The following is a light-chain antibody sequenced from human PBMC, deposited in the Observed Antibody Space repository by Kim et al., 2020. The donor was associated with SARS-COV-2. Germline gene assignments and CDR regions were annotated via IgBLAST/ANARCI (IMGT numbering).Light chain of an antibody. J-gene: IGLJ1*01. CDR2: QDS. CDR3: QAWDSSAAYV. CDR1: KLGDKY. Sequence: SYELTQPPSVSVSPGQTASITCSGDKLGDKYACWYQQKPGQSPVLVIYQDSNRPSGIPERFSGSNSGNTATLTLSGTQAMDEADYYCQAWDSSAAYVFGT. V-gene: IGLV3-1*01.